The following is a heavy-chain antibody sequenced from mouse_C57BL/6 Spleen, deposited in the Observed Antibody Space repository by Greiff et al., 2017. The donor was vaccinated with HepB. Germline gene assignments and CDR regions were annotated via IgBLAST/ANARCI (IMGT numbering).Heavy chain of an antibody. D-gene: IGHD1-1*01. V-gene: IGHV3-6*01. CDR3: ARGDLGYGSSYWYFDV. CDR2: ISYDGSN. Sequence: EVQLQESGPGLVKPSQSLSLTCSVTGYSITSGYYWNWIRQFPGNKLEWMGYISYDGSNNYNPSLKNRISITRDTSKNQFFLKLNSVTTEDTATYYCARGDLGYGSSYWYFDVWGTGTTVTVSS. CDR1: GYSITSGYY. J-gene: IGHJ1*03.